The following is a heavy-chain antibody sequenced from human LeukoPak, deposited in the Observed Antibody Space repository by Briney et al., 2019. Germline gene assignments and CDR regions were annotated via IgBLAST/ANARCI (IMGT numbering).Heavy chain of an antibody. V-gene: IGHV3-48*03. CDR3: ARALPIDY. J-gene: IGHJ4*02. CDR2: ISSSGTTI. CDR1: GFTFSGYA. Sequence: GGSLRLSCAASGFTFSGYALNWVRQAPGKGLEWVSYISSSGTTIYCADSVKGRFTISRDNAENSLYLQMNSLRAEDTAVYYCARALPIDYWGQGTLVTVSS.